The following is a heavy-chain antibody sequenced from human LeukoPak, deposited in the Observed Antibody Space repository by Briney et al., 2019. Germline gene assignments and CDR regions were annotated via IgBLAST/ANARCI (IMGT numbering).Heavy chain of an antibody. CDR2: INPNSGGT. CDR3: AREVITMVRGTLSDYYYGMDV. J-gene: IGHJ6*02. V-gene: IGHV1-2*04. Sequence: ASVKVSCKASGYTFTGYYMHWVRQAPGQGLEWMGWINPNSGGTNYAQKFQGWDTMTRDTSISTAYMELSRLRSDDTAVYYCAREVITMVRGTLSDYYYGMDVWGQGTTVTVSS. D-gene: IGHD3-10*01. CDR1: GYTFTGYY.